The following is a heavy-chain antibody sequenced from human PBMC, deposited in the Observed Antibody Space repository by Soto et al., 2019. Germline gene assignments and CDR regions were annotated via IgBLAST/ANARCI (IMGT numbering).Heavy chain of an antibody. CDR3: ARIFVRGYYDSRAITPYFDY. CDR1: GGSFSGYY. D-gene: IGHD3-22*01. J-gene: IGHJ4*02. Sequence: KPSETLSLTCAVYGGSFSGYYWSWIRQPPGKGLEWIGEINHSGSTNYNPSLKSRVTISVDTSKNQFSLKLSSVTAADTAVYYCARIFVRGYYDSRAITPYFDYWGQGTLVTVSS. V-gene: IGHV4-34*01. CDR2: INHSGST.